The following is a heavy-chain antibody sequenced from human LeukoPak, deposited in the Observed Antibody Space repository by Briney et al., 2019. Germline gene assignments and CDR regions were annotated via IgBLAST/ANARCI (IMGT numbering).Heavy chain of an antibody. V-gene: IGHV3-23*01. CDR1: GFTFSSYA. CDR2: ISGGGGST. CDR3: AKARHDSSGYHDS. D-gene: IGHD3-22*01. Sequence: PGGSLRLSCAASGFTFSSYAMTWVRQAPGKGLEWVSAISGGGGSTYYADAVKGRFTISRDNSKNTLYLQTNSLRADDTAIYYCAKARHDSSGYHDSWGQGTLVTVSS. J-gene: IGHJ4*02.